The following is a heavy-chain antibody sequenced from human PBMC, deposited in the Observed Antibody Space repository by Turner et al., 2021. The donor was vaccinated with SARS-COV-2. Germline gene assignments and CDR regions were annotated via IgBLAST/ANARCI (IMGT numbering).Heavy chain of an antibody. Sequence: QVQLVESGGGVAQPGRSLRLSCAASGFTFRNYGLHWVRQAPGKGLVWVAVMSYDGSNNYYADSVKGRFTISRDNSKNTLYLQMNSLTADDTAVYYCTKDRQHDYIDYEACFDFWGQGTLVTASS. D-gene: IGHD3-16*01. J-gene: IGHJ4*02. CDR1: GFTFRNYG. V-gene: IGHV3-30-3*01. CDR2: MSYDGSNN. CDR3: TKDRQHDYIDYEACFDF.